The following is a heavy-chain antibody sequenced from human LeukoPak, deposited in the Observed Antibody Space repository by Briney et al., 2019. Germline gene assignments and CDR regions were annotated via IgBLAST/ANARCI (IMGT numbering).Heavy chain of an antibody. CDR3: VRQKKSHGNFDY. CDR2: VGIAADT. J-gene: IGHJ4*02. CDR1: GFTFSDHA. V-gene: IGHV3-13*01. D-gene: IGHD1-26*01. Sequence: PGGSLRLSCAASGFTFSDHAMHWVRQALGKGLEWVSAVGIAADTFYPGSVKGRFTISRENAKNSLYLQMNSLRVEDTAVYYCVRQKKSHGNFDYWGQGTLVTVSS.